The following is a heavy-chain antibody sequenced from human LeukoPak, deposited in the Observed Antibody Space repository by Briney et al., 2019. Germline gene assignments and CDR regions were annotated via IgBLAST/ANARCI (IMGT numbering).Heavy chain of an antibody. CDR2: IIPMFDIT. V-gene: IGHV1-69*04. CDR1: GGTFSSYG. CDR3: ARDSSAAGSGGLFDP. Sequence: ASVKVSCKASGGTFSSYGVSWVRQAPGQRLESLGRIIPMFDITNYAQKFQGRVTVTADKATNTAYMELSSLISEDTAVYYCARDSSAAGSGGLFDPWGQGTQVTVSS. D-gene: IGHD6-13*01. J-gene: IGHJ5*02.